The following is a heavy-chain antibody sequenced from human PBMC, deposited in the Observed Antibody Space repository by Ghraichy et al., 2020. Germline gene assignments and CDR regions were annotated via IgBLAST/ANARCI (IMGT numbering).Heavy chain of an antibody. Sequence: ASVKVSCKASGYTFTSYGISWVRQAPGQGLEWMGWISAYNGNTNYAQKLQGRVTMTTDTSTSTAYMELRSLRSDDTAVYYCARDLKGSPAAAAVNWFDPWGQGTLVTVSS. D-gene: IGHD6-13*01. CDR1: GYTFTSYG. CDR3: ARDLKGSPAAAAVNWFDP. CDR2: ISAYNGNT. V-gene: IGHV1-18*01. J-gene: IGHJ5*02.